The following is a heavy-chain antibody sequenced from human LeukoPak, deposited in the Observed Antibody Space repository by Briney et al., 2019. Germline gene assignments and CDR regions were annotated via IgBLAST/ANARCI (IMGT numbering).Heavy chain of an antibody. D-gene: IGHD3-9*01. Sequence: ASVKVSCKASGYTFTSYGISWVRQAPGQGLEWMGWMNPNSGNTGYAQKFQGRVTMTRNTSISTAYMELSSLRSEDTAVYYCARDDILTGSDAFDIWGQGTMVTVSS. CDR3: ARDDILTGSDAFDI. J-gene: IGHJ3*02. CDR2: MNPNSGNT. CDR1: GYTFTSYG. V-gene: IGHV1-8*02.